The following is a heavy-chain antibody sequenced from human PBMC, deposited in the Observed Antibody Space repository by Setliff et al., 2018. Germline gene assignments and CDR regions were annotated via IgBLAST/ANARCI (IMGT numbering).Heavy chain of an antibody. Sequence: AASVKVSCKASGYTFTSYDINWVRQATGQGLEWMGWMNPNSGNTGYAQKLQGRVTMTRNTSISTAYMKLSSLRSEDTAVYYCARGSDEQQLVDYWGQGTLVTVSS. V-gene: IGHV1-8*01. CDR2: MNPNSGNT. CDR1: GYTFTSYD. D-gene: IGHD6-13*01. CDR3: ARGSDEQQLVDY. J-gene: IGHJ4*02.